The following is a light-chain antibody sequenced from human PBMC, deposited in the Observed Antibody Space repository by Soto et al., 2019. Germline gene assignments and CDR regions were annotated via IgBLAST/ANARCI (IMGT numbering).Light chain of an antibody. V-gene: IGLV1-51*01. Sequence: QSVLTQPPSVSAAPGQKVTISCSGSSSNIGNNYVSWYQQLPGTAPKLLIYDNNKRPSGIPDRFSGSKSGTSATLGITGLQTGDEADYYYETWDSSLGAYVFGTGTKLTVL. CDR2: DNN. CDR3: ETWDSSLGAYV. J-gene: IGLJ1*01. CDR1: SSNIGNNY.